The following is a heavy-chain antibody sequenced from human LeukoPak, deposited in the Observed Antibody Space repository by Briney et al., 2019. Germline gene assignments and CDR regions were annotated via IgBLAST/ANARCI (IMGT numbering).Heavy chain of an antibody. D-gene: IGHD6-19*01. V-gene: IGHV1-69*13. CDR2: IIPIFGTA. Sequence: SVKVSCKASGGTFSSYAISWVRQAPGQGLEWMGGIIPIFGTANYAQKFQGRVTITADESTSTAYMELSSLRSEDTAVYYCARGPFSSGWYAKQFDYWGQGTLVNVSS. CDR3: ARGPFSSGWYAKQFDY. J-gene: IGHJ4*02. CDR1: GGTFSSYA.